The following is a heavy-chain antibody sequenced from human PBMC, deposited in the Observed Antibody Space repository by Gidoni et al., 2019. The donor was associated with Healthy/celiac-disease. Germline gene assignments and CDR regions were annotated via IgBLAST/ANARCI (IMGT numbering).Heavy chain of an antibody. CDR2: IMPIFGTA. CDR3: ARLGYNLGAFDI. J-gene: IGHJ3*02. V-gene: IGHV1-69*01. CDR1: GGPFSSYA. Sequence: QVQLVQSGAAVKKPGSSVKVSCKASGGPFSSYAISWVRQAPGQGLEWMGGIMPIFGTANYAQKFQGRVTITADESTSTAYMELSSLRSEDTAVYYCARLGYNLGAFDIWGQGTMVTVSS. D-gene: IGHD5-12*01.